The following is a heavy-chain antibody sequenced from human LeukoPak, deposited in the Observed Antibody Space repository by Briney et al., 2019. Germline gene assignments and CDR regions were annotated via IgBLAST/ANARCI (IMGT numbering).Heavy chain of an antibody. V-gene: IGHV3-23*01. CDR2: IGHNGGST. J-gene: IGHJ2*01. D-gene: IGHD5-18*01. CDR1: GFTFNNYA. CDR3: AKYGSGQLWLLGWYFDF. Sequence: GGSQRLSCAASGFTFNNYAMTWVRQAPGKGLDWASSIGHNGGSTHYADSVKGRFTISRDNSKNTVYLQMNSLRAEDTAVYYCAKYGSGQLWLLGWYFDFWGRGTLVTVSS.